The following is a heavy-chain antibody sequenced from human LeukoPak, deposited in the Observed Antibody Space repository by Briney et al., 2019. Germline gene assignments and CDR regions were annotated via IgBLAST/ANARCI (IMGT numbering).Heavy chain of an antibody. D-gene: IGHD3-3*01. CDR3: ARVTHGSSVWSFDY. V-gene: IGHV4-59*01. CDR1: GGSISSYY. Sequence: SETLSLTGSVSGGSISSYYWGWIRQPPGKGLEWIRYIYYSGSTNYNPSLKIRVTISADTTKNQFSLKLSSVTAADTAVYYCARVTHGSSVWSFDYWGQGTLVTVSS. J-gene: IGHJ4*02. CDR2: IYYSGST.